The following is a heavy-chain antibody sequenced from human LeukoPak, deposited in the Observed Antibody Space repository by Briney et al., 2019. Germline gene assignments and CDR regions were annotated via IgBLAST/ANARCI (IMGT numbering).Heavy chain of an antibody. Sequence: SETLSLTCTVSGGSISSSSYYWGWIRQPPGKGLEWIGSIYYSGSTYYNPSLKSRVTMSVNTSKNHFSLKLSSVTAADTAVYYCARDLGYCSGDSCSFYYYIDVWGKGTTVTISS. V-gene: IGHV4-39*07. CDR2: IYYSGST. D-gene: IGHD2-15*01. CDR1: GGSISSSSYY. J-gene: IGHJ6*03. CDR3: ARDLGYCSGDSCSFYYYIDV.